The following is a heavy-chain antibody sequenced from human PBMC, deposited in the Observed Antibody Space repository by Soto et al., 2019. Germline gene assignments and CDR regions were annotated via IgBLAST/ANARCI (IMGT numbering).Heavy chain of an antibody. CDR3: ARGGTPIDS. D-gene: IGHD3-16*01. CDR1: GYTFTNFG. Sequence: QVQLVQSGAEVKKPGASVKVSCKTSGYTFTNFGLSWVRQAPGQGLEWMGWISAYNGNPNYAQNFQGRATMTTDTAPSTASMELRGLRSDGTAVYYCARGGTPIDSWGQGTLVTVSS. CDR2: ISAYNGNP. J-gene: IGHJ4*02. V-gene: IGHV1-18*01.